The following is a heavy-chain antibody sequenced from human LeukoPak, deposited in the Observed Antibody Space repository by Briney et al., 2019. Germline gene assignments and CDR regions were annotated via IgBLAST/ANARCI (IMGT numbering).Heavy chain of an antibody. CDR1: GFTVSDNY. D-gene: IGHD6-13*01. V-gene: IGHV3-53*01. CDR3: ARDAPQVPAAGVLAS. CDR2: MYSRGDT. Sequence: PGGSLRLSCAASGFTVSDNYMSWVRQAPGEGLEWVSVMYSRGDTYYANSVKGRFTFSRDISKNTLYLQMNGLRVEDTAMYYCARDAPQVPAAGVLASWGQGTLVIVSS. J-gene: IGHJ5*02.